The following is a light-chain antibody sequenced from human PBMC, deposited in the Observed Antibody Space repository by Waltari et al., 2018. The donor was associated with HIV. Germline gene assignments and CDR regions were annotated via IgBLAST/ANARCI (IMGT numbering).Light chain of an antibody. J-gene: IGLJ2*01. CDR2: HNN. CDR3: QSYDMSQSGSLV. CDR1: RSNIGAGFD. V-gene: IGLV1-40*01. Sequence: QSVLTQPPSVSGAPGQRVTIACTGTRSNIGAGFDVHRYHQIPGNAPKLPIYHNNIRPSGVPDRFSGSKSGTSASLAITGLQSEDEADYYCQSYDMSQSGSLVFGGGTKLTVL.